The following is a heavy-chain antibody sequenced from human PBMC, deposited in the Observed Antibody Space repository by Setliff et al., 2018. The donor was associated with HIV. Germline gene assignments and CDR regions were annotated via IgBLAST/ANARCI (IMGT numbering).Heavy chain of an antibody. V-gene: IGHV4-4*08. CDR2: IYTSGST. J-gene: IGHJ6*03. D-gene: IGHD5-12*01. Sequence: SETLSLTCTVSGASISSYYWSWIRQPPGKGLEWIGYIYTSGSTNYNPSLKSRVTISVDTSKNQFSLKLSSVTAADTAVYYCARAPGYSGYDYYYYYYMDVWGKGTTVTV. CDR3: ARAPGYSGYDYYYYYYMDV. CDR1: GASISSYY.